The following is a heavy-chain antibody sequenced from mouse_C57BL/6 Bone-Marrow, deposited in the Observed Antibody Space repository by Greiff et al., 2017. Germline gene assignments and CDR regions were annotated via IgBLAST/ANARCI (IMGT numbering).Heavy chain of an antibody. Sequence: EVKLVESGEGLVKPGGSLKLSCAASGFTFSSYAMSWVRQTPEKRLEWVAYISSGGDYIYYADTVKGRFTITRDNARNTLYLQMSSLKSEDTAMDYCTRDYYGSSDVWGTGTTVTVSS. J-gene: IGHJ1*03. CDR3: TRDYYGSSDV. CDR1: GFTFSSYA. V-gene: IGHV5-9-1*02. CDR2: ISSGGDYI. D-gene: IGHD1-1*01.